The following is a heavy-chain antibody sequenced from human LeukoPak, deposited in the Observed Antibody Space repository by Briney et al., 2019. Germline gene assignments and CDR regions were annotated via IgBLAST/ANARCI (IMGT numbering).Heavy chain of an antibody. J-gene: IGHJ6*02. V-gene: IGHV1-46*01. CDR3: ARDLGKGVPDYGMDV. Sequence: ASVKVSCKASGYTFISYYMHWVRQAPGQGLEWMGIINPSGGSTSYAQKFQGRVTMTRDTSTSTVYMELSSLRSEDTAVYYCARDLGKGVPDYGMDVWGQGTTVTVSS. CDR2: INPSGGST. D-gene: IGHD2-2*01. CDR1: GYTFISYY.